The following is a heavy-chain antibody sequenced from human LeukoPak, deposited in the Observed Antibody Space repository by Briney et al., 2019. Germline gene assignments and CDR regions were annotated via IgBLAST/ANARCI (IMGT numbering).Heavy chain of an antibody. J-gene: IGHJ4*02. CDR1: GFTFDDYA. CDR3: AKSGLNRFDY. CDR2: ISWNSGSI. V-gene: IGHV3-9*01. D-gene: IGHD2-15*01. Sequence: GGSLRLSCAASGFTFDDYAMHWVRHAPGKGLEWVSGISWNSGSIGYADSVKGRFTISRDNAKKSLYLQVNSLRAEDTAVYYCAKSGLNRFDYWGQGTLVTVSS.